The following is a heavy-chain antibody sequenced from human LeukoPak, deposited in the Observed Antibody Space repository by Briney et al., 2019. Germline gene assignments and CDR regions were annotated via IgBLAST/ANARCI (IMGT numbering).Heavy chain of an antibody. V-gene: IGHV4-59*01. CDR1: GGSISRYY. CDR3: ARGGTYSRGLLVY. CDR2: IYYSGST. J-gene: IGHJ4*02. D-gene: IGHD1-26*01. Sequence: SETLSLTCTVSGGSISRYYWSWIRQPPGKGLEWIGYIYYSGSTNYNPSLKSRVTISVDTSKNQFSLKLNSVTAADTAVYYCARGGTYSRGLLVYWGQGTLVTVSS.